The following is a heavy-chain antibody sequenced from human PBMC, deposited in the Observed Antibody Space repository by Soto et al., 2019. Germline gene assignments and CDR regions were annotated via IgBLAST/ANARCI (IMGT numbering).Heavy chain of an antibody. Sequence: QVQLVQSGAEVKKPGSSVKISCKASGGTFSSYAISWVRQAPGQGLAWMGMIIPIFGTAKYAQKFQGSVTITADESTSTAYMELSSLRSDDTAVYYCARDPASSGAGGIEYWGQGTLVTVSS. CDR3: ARDPASSGAGGIEY. D-gene: IGHD2-15*01. V-gene: IGHV1-69*15. CDR2: IIPIFGTA. CDR1: GGTFSSYA. J-gene: IGHJ4*02.